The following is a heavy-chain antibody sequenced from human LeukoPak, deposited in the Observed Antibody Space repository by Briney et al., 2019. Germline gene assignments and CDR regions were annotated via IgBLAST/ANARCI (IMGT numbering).Heavy chain of an antibody. CDR3: ARDLWGYSSSDNFDY. CDR2: IGYSGGDT. J-gene: IGHJ4*02. D-gene: IGHD6-6*01. Sequence: GGSLRLSCTVSGFTLSSYEMTWFRQAPGKGLEWVSSIGYSGGDTHYADSVKGRFTISRDNSKNTLYLQMNSLRAEDTAVYYCARDLWGYSSSDNFDYWGQGTLVTVSS. V-gene: IGHV3-23*01. CDR1: GFTLSSYE.